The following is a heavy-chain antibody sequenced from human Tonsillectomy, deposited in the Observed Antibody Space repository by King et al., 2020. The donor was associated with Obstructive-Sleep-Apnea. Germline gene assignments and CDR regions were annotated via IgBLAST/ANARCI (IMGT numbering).Heavy chain of an antibody. CDR3: ARDPTEPGYSSGWFDY. CDR1: GFTFNDHY. CDR2: LSSSGSSK. J-gene: IGHJ5*01. V-gene: IGHV3-11*01. Sequence: VQLVESGGGLVKPGGSLRLSCAASGFTFNDHYMTWIRQPPGKGLEWVSYLSSSGSSKFYADSVKGRFTIYRDNAKNSLYLQMNSLRAEDTAVYYCARDPTEPGYSSGWFDYWGQGTLVTVSS. D-gene: IGHD2-15*01.